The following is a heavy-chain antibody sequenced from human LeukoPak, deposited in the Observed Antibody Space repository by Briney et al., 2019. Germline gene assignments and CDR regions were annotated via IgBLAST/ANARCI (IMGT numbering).Heavy chain of an antibody. CDR1: GFTFSSYG. CDR3: AKDRNVVVVAATADY. V-gene: IGHV3-30*02. Sequence: GGSLRLSCAASGFTFSSYGMHWVRQAPGKGLEWVAFIRYDGGNKYYADSVKGRFTISRDNSKNTLYLQMNSLRAEDTAVYYCAKDRNVVVVAATADYWGQGTLVTVSS. D-gene: IGHD2-15*01. J-gene: IGHJ4*02. CDR2: IRYDGGNK.